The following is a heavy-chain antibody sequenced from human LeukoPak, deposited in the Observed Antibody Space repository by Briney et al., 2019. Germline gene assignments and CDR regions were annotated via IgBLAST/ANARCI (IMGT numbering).Heavy chain of an antibody. CDR3: ARDPLEQWLVRNRYFDY. CDR2: INTNTGNP. V-gene: IGHV7-4-1*02. J-gene: IGHJ4*02. Sequence: ASVKVSCKASGYTFTSYAMNWVRRAPGQGLEWMGWINTNTGNPTYAQGFTGRFVFSLDTSVSTAYLQISSLKAEDTAVYYCARDPLEQWLVRNRYFDYWGQGTLVTVSS. D-gene: IGHD6-19*01. CDR1: GYTFTSYA.